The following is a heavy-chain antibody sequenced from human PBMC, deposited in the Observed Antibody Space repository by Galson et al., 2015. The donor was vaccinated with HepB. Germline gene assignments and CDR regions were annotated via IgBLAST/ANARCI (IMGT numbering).Heavy chain of an antibody. V-gene: IGHV3-30*04. CDR2: ISYDGSKK. J-gene: IGHJ6*02. CDR1: GFTFSHYA. D-gene: IGHD4-17*01. CDR3: AREFGGDREVYYYGMDV. Sequence: SLRLSCAASGFTFSHYAMHWVRQAPGKGLEWVAIISYDGSKKHYVDSVKGRFTISRDSSKNTLYLQMNSLRAEETAVYYCAREFGGDREVYYYGMDVWGLGTTVTVSS.